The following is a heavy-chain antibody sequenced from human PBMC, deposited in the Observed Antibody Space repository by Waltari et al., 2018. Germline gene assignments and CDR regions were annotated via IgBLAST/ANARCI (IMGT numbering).Heavy chain of an antibody. CDR2: IYSGGST. CDR3: ARDGVDDSSGYNQR. J-gene: IGHJ4*02. CDR1: GFTVSSNY. V-gene: IGHV3-53*01. Sequence: VQLVESGGGVVQPGRSLRLSCAASGFTVSSNYMSWVRRAPGKGLELVSVIYSGGSTYYADSVKGRFTISRDNSKNTLYLQMNSLRAEDTAVYYCARDGVDDSSGYNQRWGQGTLVTVSS. D-gene: IGHD3-22*01.